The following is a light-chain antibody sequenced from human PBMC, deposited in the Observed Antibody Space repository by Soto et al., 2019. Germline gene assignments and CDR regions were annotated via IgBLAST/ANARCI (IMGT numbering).Light chain of an antibody. V-gene: IGKV3-11*01. Sequence: EIVLTQSPATLALSPGERATLSCRASQSVSSYLAWYQQKPGQAPRLLIYGASNRATGIPARFSGSGSGTDFTLTINSLEPEYFAVYYCQQRGNWPRTFGQGTMLEI. J-gene: IGKJ2*01. CDR1: QSVSSY. CDR3: QQRGNWPRT. CDR2: GAS.